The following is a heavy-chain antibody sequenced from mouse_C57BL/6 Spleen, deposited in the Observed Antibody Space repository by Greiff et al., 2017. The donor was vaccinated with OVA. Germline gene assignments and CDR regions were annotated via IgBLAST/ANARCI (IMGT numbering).Heavy chain of an antibody. CDR1: GYAFSSSW. D-gene: IGHD3-3*01. Sequence: VQLQQSGPELVKPGASVKISCKASGYAFSSSWMNWVKQRPGKGLEWIGRIYPGDGDTNYNGKFKGKATLTADKSSSTAYMQLSSLTSEDSAVYFCARSRDVDDWGQGTTLTVAS. CDR3: ARSRDVDD. CDR2: IYPGDGDT. J-gene: IGHJ2*01. V-gene: IGHV1-82*01.